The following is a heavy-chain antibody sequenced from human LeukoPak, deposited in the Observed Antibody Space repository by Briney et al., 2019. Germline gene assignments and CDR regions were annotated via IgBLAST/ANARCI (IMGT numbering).Heavy chain of an antibody. CDR3: ARDWMMGATFQTQGPVDY. CDR2: IKQDGSEK. D-gene: IGHD1-26*01. V-gene: IGHV3-7*01. J-gene: IGHJ4*02. CDR1: GFPFSSYC. Sequence: GGSLRLSCAASGFPFSSYCMTWVRQAPGRGVEGVANIKQDGSEKYYVDSVRGRFTISRDNAKNSLYLQMNSLRVEDTAVYYCARDWMMGATFQTQGPVDYWGQGTRVTVSS.